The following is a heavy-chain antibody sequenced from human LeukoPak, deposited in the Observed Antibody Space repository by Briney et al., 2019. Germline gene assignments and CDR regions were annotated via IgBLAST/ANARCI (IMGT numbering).Heavy chain of an antibody. V-gene: IGHV3-30-3*01. CDR2: ISYDGSNK. D-gene: IGHD3-3*01. CDR1: GFTFSSYA. Sequence: PGGSLRLSCAASGFTFSSYAMHWVRQAPGKGLKWVAVISYDGSNKYYADSVKGRFTISRDNSKNTLYLQMNSLRAEDTAVYYCARGRGVVIYLFDYWGQGTLVTVSS. CDR3: ARGRGVVIYLFDY. J-gene: IGHJ4*02.